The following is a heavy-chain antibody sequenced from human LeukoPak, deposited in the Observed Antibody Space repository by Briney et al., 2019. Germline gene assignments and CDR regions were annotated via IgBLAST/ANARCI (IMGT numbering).Heavy chain of an antibody. CDR2: MNPNSGDR. J-gene: IGHJ3*02. D-gene: IGHD1-26*01. CDR1: GYTFSSYD. Sequence: ASVKVSCKASGYTFSSYDINWVRQATGQGLEWMGWMNPNSGDRGYAQKFQGRVTITRNTSISTAYMELSSLRSEDTAVYYCARVSGSLDAFDIWGQGTMVTVSS. CDR3: ARVSGSLDAFDI. V-gene: IGHV1-8*03.